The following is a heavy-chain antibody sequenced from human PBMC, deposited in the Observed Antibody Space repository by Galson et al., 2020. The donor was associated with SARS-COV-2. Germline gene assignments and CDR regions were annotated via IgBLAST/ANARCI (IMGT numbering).Heavy chain of an antibody. CDR1: GFTFSSYG. D-gene: IGHD6-19*01. V-gene: IGHV3-30*18. Sequence: GGSLRLSCAASGFTFSSYGMHWVRQAPGKGLEWVAVISYDGSNKYYADSVKGRFTISRDNSKNTLYLQMNSLRAEDTAVYYCAKVGIVVARDYWGQGTLVTVSS. CDR3: AKVGIVVARDY. CDR2: ISYDGSNK. J-gene: IGHJ4*02.